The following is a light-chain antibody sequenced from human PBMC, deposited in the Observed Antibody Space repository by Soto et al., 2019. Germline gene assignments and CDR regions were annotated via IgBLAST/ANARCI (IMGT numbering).Light chain of an antibody. Sequence: EIVLTQSAGTLSWSPGKRATLSCRASQSISSSYLAWYQQSPGQAPRPPIYGASSRATGIPDRFSGSGSGTEFTLTISRLETEDFAVYYCQQYNNWPETFGQGTKVDIK. V-gene: IGKV3-20*01. CDR2: GAS. J-gene: IGKJ1*01. CDR3: QQYNNWPET. CDR1: QSISSSY.